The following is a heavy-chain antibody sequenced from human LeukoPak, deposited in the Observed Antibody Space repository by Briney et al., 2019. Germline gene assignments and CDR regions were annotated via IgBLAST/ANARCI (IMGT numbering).Heavy chain of an antibody. CDR1: GFTFSNAW. CDR2: IKSKTDGGTT. CDR3: TTTTYGSGSYWYYYYYYDMDV. V-gene: IGHV3-15*01. Sequence: PGGSLRLSCAASGFTFSNAWMSWVRQAPGKGLEWVGRIKSKTDGGTTDYAAPAKGRFTISRDDSKSTLYLQMNSLKTEDTAVYYCTTTTYGSGSYWYYYYYYDMDVWGQGTTVTVSS. J-gene: IGHJ6*02. D-gene: IGHD3-10*01.